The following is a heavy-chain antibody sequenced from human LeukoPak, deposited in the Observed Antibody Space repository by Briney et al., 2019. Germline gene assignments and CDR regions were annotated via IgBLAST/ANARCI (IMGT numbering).Heavy chain of an antibody. CDR2: INSDGSST. V-gene: IGHV3-74*01. CDR1: GFTFSSYW. J-gene: IGHJ4*02. CDR3: ARDFQLAYFDY. D-gene: IGHD2-2*01. Sequence: GGSPRLSCAASGFTFSSYWMHWVRQAPGKGLVWVSRINSDGSSTSYADSVKGRFTISRDNAKNTLYLQMNSLRAEDTAVYYCARDFQLAYFDYWGQGTLVTVSS.